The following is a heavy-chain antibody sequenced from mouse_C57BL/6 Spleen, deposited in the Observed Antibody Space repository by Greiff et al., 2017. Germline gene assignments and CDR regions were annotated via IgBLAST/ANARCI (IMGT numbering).Heavy chain of an antibody. CDR2: IDPSDSYT. Sequence: QVQLQQPGAELVMPGASVQLSCKASGYTFTSYWMNWVKQRPGQGLEWIGEIDPSDSYTNYNQKFKGKSTLTVDKSYSTAYMQLISLTSEDSAVYYGALTWAVAYWGQGTLVTVSA. D-gene: IGHD1-3*01. CDR1: GYTFTSYW. CDR3: ALTWAVAY. V-gene: IGHV1-69*01. J-gene: IGHJ3*01.